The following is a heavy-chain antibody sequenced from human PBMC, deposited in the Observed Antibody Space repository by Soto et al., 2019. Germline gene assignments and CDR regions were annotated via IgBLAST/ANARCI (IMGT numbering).Heavy chain of an antibody. CDR1: GFTFGSCG. CDR2: ISYDGSNK. J-gene: IGHJ6*03. Sequence: GGSLRVSCAASGFTFGSCGMHWVRQAPGKGLEWVAVISYDGSNKYYADSVKGRFTISRDNSKNTLYLQMNSLRTEDTAVYYCAKGGRITMVRGKDYMDVWGKGTTVTVSS. CDR3: AKGGRITMVRGKDYMDV. V-gene: IGHV3-30*18. D-gene: IGHD3-10*01.